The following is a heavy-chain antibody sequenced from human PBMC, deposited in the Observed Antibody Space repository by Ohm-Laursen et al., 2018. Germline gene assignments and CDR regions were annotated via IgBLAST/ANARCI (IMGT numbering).Heavy chain of an antibody. D-gene: IGHD3-22*01. V-gene: IGHV1-46*01. CDR3: ARDLKWLDGQNWFDP. CDR1: GYTFTSYY. Sequence: GSSVKVSCKASGYTFTSYYMHWVRQAPGQGLEWMGIINPSGGSTSYAQKFQGRVTMTRDTSTSTVYMELSSLRSEDTAVYYCARDLKWLDGQNWFDPWGQGTLVTVSS. J-gene: IGHJ5*02. CDR2: INPSGGST.